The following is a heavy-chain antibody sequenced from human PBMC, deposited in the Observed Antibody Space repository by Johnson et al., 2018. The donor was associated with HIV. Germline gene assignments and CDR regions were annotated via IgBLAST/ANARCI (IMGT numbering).Heavy chain of an antibody. CDR3: AKDRVVQSVGDAFDI. V-gene: IGHV3-23*04. J-gene: IGHJ3*02. Sequence: VQLVESGGGLVQPGGSLRLSCAASGFAFRTYWMVWVRQVPGKGLAWVSRISWTGVSVAYADSVQGRFTISRDNSKNTLYLQMHSLRAEDTAVYYCAKDRVVQSVGDAFDIWGQGTMVTVSS. CDR2: ISWTGVSV. D-gene: IGHD2-15*01. CDR1: GFAFRTYW.